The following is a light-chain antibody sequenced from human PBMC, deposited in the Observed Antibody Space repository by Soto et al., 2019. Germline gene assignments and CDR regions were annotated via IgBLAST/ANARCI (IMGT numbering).Light chain of an antibody. J-gene: IGLJ1*01. CDR2: TNN. CDR1: SSNIGSDT. V-gene: IGLV1-44*01. Sequence: QSVLTQHPSVSGTPGQRVTISCSGSSSNIGSDTVNWYQQLPGTAPKLLIFTNNHRPSGVPDRFSGSKSGTSASLAISGLQSEDEADYYCAAWDASLSGYLFRTGTKVTVL. CDR3: AAWDASLSGYL.